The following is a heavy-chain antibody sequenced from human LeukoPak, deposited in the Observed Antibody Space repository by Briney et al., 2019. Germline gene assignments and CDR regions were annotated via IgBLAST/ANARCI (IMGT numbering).Heavy chain of an antibody. V-gene: IGHV3-23*01. CDR2: FSGGGRST. Sequence: GGSLRLSCAACGFVSSDCAVRCVPQAPGKGLEWVSAFSGGGRSTYSADSVKGRFTISRDNSKNTLYLEMNSLIAEDTAVYYCSINDYHGYWGQGTLVTVSS. J-gene: IGHJ4*02. CDR1: GFVSSDCA. CDR3: SINDYHGY.